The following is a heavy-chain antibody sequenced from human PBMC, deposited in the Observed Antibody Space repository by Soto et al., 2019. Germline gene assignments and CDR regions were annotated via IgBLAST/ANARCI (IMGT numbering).Heavy chain of an antibody. Sequence: QVQLVESGGGVVQPGRSLRLSCAASGFTFSSYGMHWVRQAPGKGLEWVAVIWYDGSNKYYADSVKGRFTISRDNYKNTLYLQMNSLRAEDTAVYYCARALGWGGPQGMDVWGQGTTVTVSS. J-gene: IGHJ6*02. V-gene: IGHV3-33*01. D-gene: IGHD2-21*01. CDR2: IWYDGSNK. CDR3: ARALGWGGPQGMDV. CDR1: GFTFSSYG.